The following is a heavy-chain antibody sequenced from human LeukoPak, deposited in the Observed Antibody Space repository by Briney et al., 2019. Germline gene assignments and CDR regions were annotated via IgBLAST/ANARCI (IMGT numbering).Heavy chain of an antibody. CDR2: IYYSGNT. D-gene: IGHD2-15*01. Sequence: PSETLSLTCAVSGGSISSSSYYWGWIRQPPGKGLEWIGNIYYSGNTYYNPSLKSRVTISVDTSKNQFSLKLSSVTAADTAVYYCARVDGGYLGYWGQGTLVTVSS. CDR1: GGSISSSSYY. CDR3: ARVDGGYLGY. J-gene: IGHJ4*02. V-gene: IGHV4-39*07.